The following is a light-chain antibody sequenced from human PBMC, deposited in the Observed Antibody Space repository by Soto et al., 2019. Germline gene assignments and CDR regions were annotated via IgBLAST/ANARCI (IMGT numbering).Light chain of an antibody. Sequence: DIQMAQSPSTVSASVGDTVTITCRARQSISTRLAWYQQKAGTAPKVLIYDASRLESGVPSRISGSGSGTEFTLTISRLQPDDFASYYCQHYGSYSWTFGQGTKVEIK. CDR1: QSISTR. J-gene: IGKJ1*01. CDR3: QHYGSYSWT. V-gene: IGKV1-5*01. CDR2: DAS.